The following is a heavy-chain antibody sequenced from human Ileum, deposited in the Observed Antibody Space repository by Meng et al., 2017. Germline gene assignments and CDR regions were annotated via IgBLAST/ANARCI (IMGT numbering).Heavy chain of an antibody. Sequence: QMQLQESGPGLGKPSGTLSLTCAVAGGSISSSIWWSWVRQPPEKGLEWIGEIHHSGTTNYSPSLKSRLTISVDKSKNQFSLKLQSVTAPYTAVYFCARGVVSGRHYNPYWGQGILVTVSS. CDR3: ARGVVSGRHYNPY. CDR1: GGSISSSIW. CDR2: IHHSGTT. J-gene: IGHJ4*02. D-gene: IGHD3-10*01. V-gene: IGHV4-4*02.